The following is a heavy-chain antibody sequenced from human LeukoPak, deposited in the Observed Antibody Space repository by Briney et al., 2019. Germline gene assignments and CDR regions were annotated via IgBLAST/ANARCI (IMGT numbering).Heavy chain of an antibody. D-gene: IGHD1-1*01. CDR2: INPSGGTT. J-gene: IGHJ4*02. CDR1: GYTFTSYY. Sequence: ASVKVSCKPSGYTFTSYYMHWVRQAPGQGLEWMGIINPSGGTTVYAQKFQGRVTMTRDMSTSTVYMELSSLRSEDTAVYYCATGAGATGNWGQGTLVIVSS. V-gene: IGHV1-46*01. CDR3: ATGAGATGN.